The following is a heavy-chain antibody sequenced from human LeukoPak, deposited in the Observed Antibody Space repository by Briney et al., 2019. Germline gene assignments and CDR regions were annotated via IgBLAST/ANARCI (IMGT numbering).Heavy chain of an antibody. J-gene: IGHJ4*02. CDR1: GFTFSDYY. CDR2: MSSSSSYT. D-gene: IGHD2-15*01. Sequence: PGGSLRLSCAVSGFTFSDYYMSWIRQAPGKGLEWVSYMSSSSSYTNYADSVKGRLTISRDNAKNSLYLQMNSLRAEDTAVYYCARDCGGSCFTPDFDYWGQGTLVTVSS. CDR3: ARDCGGSCFTPDFDY. V-gene: IGHV3-11*06.